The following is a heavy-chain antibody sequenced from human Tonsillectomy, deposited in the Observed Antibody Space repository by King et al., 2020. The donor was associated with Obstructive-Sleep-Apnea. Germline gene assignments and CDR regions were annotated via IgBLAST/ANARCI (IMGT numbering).Heavy chain of an antibody. V-gene: IGHV3-49*03. CDR3: TRTPYSSSWAWDAFDI. D-gene: IGHD6-13*01. Sequence: VQLVESGGGLVQPGRSLRLSCTASVFTFGDYAMSCFRQAPGKGLEWVGLIRSKAYGGTTDYAASVKGRFTISRDDYTSIAYLRMNSLKTEDTAVYYCTRTPYSSSWAWDAFDIWGQGTMVTVAS. J-gene: IGHJ3*02. CDR2: IRSKAYGGTT. CDR1: VFTFGDYA.